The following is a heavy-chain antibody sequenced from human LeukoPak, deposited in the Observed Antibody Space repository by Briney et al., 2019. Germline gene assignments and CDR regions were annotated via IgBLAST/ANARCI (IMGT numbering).Heavy chain of an antibody. CDR1: GYTFTDYY. J-gene: IGHJ4*02. V-gene: IGHV1-2*02. CDR2: INPNNGVT. CDR3: APREMATNMGSEY. D-gene: IGHD5-24*01. Sequence: VASVKVSCKASGYTFTDYYLHWVRQAPGQGLEWMGWINPNNGVTNSTQKFQGRVTMTSDASISTAYMVLNTLTSDDTAVYYCAPREMATNMGSEYWGQGTLVTVSS.